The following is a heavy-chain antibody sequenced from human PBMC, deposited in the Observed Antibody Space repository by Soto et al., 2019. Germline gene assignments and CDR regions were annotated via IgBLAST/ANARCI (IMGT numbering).Heavy chain of an antibody. CDR3: ARIPRYSFPTSDDLDS. D-gene: IGHD5-18*01. CDR1: GGTFYTYT. CDR2: ITPIYPTT. J-gene: IGHJ4*02. Sequence: SVKVSCKASGGTFYTYTFSWVRQAPGQGLEWMGSITPIYPTTNYAEKFQGRLTVTADGSTNTAYMELNSLTSEDTAVYYCARIPRYSFPTSDDLDSWGQGALVTVSS. V-gene: IGHV1-69*13.